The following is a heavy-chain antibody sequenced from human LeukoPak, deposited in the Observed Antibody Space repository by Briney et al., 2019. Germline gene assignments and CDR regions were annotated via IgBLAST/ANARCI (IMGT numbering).Heavy chain of an antibody. CDR1: GGSISSSSYY. CDR3: ARDRLAAMSDY. Sequence: LSLTCTVSGGSISSSSYYWGWIRQPPGKGLEWVSYISGSGSIIYYADSVKGRFTISRDNAENSLYMQMNSVRVEDTAVYYCARDRLAAMSDYWGQGTLVTVSS. V-gene: IGHV3-11*01. CDR2: ISGSGSII. D-gene: IGHD5-24*01. J-gene: IGHJ4*02.